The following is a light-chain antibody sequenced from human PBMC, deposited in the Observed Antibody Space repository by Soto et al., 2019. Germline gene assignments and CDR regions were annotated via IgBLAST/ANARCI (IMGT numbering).Light chain of an antibody. J-gene: IGLJ2*01. V-gene: IGLV1-40*01. CDR2: GNS. CDR3: QSYDSILRNVV. CDR1: SSNIGAGYD. Sequence: QSVLTQPPSVSGAPGQRVTISCTGSSSNIGAGYDVHWYQQLPGTAPKLLIYGNSNRPSGVPDRFSGSKSGTSASLAITGLQAEDEADYYCQSYDSILRNVVFGGGTKLTVL.